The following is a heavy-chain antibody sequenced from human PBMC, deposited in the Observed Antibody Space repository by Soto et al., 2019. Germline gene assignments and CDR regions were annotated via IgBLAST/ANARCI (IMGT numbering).Heavy chain of an antibody. D-gene: IGHD2-15*01. V-gene: IGHV3-53*01. CDR1: GFTVSSNY. Sequence: EVQLVESGGGMIQSGGSLRLSCAASGFTVSSNYMSWVRQAPGKGLEWVSVIYSGGSTYYADSVKGRFTISRDNSKNTLYLQMNGLRAEDTAVYYCGFGRILYYWGQGTLVTVSS. CDR2: IYSGGST. CDR3: GFGRILYY. J-gene: IGHJ4*02.